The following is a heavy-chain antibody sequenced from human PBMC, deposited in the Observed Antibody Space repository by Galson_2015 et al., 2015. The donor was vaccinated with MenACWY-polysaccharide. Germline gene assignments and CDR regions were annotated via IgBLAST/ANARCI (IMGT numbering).Heavy chain of an antibody. CDR2: ISYLGNNE. CDR1: GFKFSDYT. Sequence: SLRLSCAASGFKFSDYTLRWLRQAPGKGLEWVAVISYLGNNEYYANSVKGRFTISRDNSNNTLYLQMNSLKTADTAIYYCARDGHYYGSGSYGWFDPWGQGTLVVVSS. V-gene: IGHV3-30-3*01. D-gene: IGHD3-10*01. CDR3: ARDGHYYGSGSYGWFDP. J-gene: IGHJ5*02.